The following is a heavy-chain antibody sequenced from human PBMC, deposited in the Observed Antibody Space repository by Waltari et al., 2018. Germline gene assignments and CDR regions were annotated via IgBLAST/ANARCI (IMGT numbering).Heavy chain of an antibody. J-gene: IGHJ4*02. V-gene: IGHV3-7*04. CDR1: GFTFGNFW. CDR3: QRGDY. Sequence: EVQLVESGGGLVQPGGSLRLSCAASGFTFGNFWMSWARQAPGKGLEWVANINQDGSGEYYVDSVKGRFTISRDNAKNSLYLQMNSLRAEDTAVYYCQRGDYWGQGTLVTVSS. CDR2: INQDGSGE.